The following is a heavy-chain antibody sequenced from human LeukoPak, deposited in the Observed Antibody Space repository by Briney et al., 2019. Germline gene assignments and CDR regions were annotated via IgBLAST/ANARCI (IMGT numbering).Heavy chain of an antibody. V-gene: IGHV1-18*04. D-gene: IGHD2-15*01. CDR3: ARATYREGGFDY. CDR1: GYTFTSYG. Sequence: ASVKVSCKASGYTFTSYGISWVRQAPGQGLEWMGWISAYNGNTNYAQKLQGRVTLTTDTSTSTAYMELRSLRPDDTAVYYCARATYREGGFDYWGQGTLVTVSS. J-gene: IGHJ4*02. CDR2: ISAYNGNT.